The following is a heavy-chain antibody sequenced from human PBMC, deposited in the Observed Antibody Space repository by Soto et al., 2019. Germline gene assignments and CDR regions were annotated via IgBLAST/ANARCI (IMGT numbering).Heavy chain of an antibody. CDR3: ASYGFYYYYGMDV. V-gene: IGHV4-39*01. CDR2: IYYSGST. D-gene: IGHD3-10*01. Sequence: SETLSLTCPVSGGSISSSSYYWGWIRKPPGKGLEWIGSIYYSGSTYYNPSLKSRVTISVDTSKNQFSLKLSSVTAADTAVYYCASYGFYYYYGMDVWGQGTTVTVS. CDR1: GGSISSSSYY. J-gene: IGHJ6*02.